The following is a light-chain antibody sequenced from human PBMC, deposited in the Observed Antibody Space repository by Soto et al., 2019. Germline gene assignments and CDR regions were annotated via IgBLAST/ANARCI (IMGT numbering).Light chain of an antibody. CDR2: GAS. CDR3: QQYADWPTT. Sequence: EFVLTQSPGTLSVFAWERATLSCRASQSVGATVAWYHQRPGQAPRLLISGASTRATGVPARVSASGSGTAFTLTITSLQSDDFGVYYCQQYADWPTTFGQGTKVDIK. V-gene: IGKV3-15*01. J-gene: IGKJ1*01. CDR1: QSVGAT.